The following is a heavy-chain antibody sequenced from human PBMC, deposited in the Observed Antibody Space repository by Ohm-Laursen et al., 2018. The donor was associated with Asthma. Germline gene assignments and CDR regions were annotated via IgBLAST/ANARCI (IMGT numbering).Heavy chain of an antibody. CDR3: ARRKSYSSGWLGLDY. CDR2: IWYDGSNK. Sequence: SLRLSCTASGFTFSSYGMHWVRQAPGKGLEWVAVIWYDGSNKYYADSVKGRFTIPRDNSKNTLYLQMSSLRAEDTAVYYCARRKSYSSGWLGLDYWGQGTLVTVSS. V-gene: IGHV3-33*01. D-gene: IGHD6-19*01. J-gene: IGHJ4*02. CDR1: GFTFSSYG.